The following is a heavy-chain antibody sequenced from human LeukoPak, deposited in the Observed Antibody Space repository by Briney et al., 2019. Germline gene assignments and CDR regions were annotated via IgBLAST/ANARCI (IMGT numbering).Heavy chain of an antibody. V-gene: IGHV4-30-2*01. D-gene: IGHD3-22*01. Sequence: SETLSLTCTVSGGSISSGGYYWSWIRQPPGKGLEWIGYIYHSGSTNYNPSLKSRVTISVDTSKNQFSLKLSSVTAADTAVYYCARSSPYYYDSSGYYDGMDVWGQGTTVTVSS. J-gene: IGHJ6*02. CDR1: GGSISSGGYY. CDR3: ARSSPYYYDSSGYYDGMDV. CDR2: IYHSGST.